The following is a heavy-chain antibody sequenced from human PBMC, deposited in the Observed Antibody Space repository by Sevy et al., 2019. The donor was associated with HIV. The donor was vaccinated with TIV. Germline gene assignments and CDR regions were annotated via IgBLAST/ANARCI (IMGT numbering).Heavy chain of an antibody. CDR2: INPNSGGT. Sequence: ASVKFSCKASGYTFTGYYMHWVRQAPGQGHEWMGWINPNSGGTNYAQKFQGRVTMTRDTSISTAYMELSRLRSDDTAVYYCARSYYDILTGYSTPIFDYWGQGTLVTVSS. D-gene: IGHD3-9*01. J-gene: IGHJ4*02. CDR3: ARSYYDILTGYSTPIFDY. CDR1: GYTFTGYY. V-gene: IGHV1-2*02.